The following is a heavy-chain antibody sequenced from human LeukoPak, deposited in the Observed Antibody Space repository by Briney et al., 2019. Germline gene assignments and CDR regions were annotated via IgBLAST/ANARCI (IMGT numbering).Heavy chain of an antibody. Sequence: SETLSLTCAVYGGSFSGYYWSWIRQPPGKGLEWIGEINHSGSTNYNPSLKSRVTISVDTSKNQFSLKLSSVTAADTAVYYCARHHYGSGSYYHNRYNWFDPWGQGTLVTVSS. CDR2: INHSGST. CDR1: GGSFSGYY. J-gene: IGHJ5*02. V-gene: IGHV4-34*01. CDR3: ARHHYGSGSYYHNRYNWFDP. D-gene: IGHD3-10*01.